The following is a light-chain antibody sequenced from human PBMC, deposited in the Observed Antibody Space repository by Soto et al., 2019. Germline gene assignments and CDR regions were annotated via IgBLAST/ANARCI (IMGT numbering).Light chain of an antibody. CDR2: DVS. Sequence: QSALTQPASVSGSPGQSITISCTGTSSDVGGYNYVSWYQQHPGKAPKLMIYDVSNRPSGVSNRFSGSKSGNTASLTISGLQAEDEADYYCSSYTSSRHWVFGRGTKLTVL. CDR3: SSYTSSRHWV. J-gene: IGLJ3*02. CDR1: SSDVGGYNY. V-gene: IGLV2-14*01.